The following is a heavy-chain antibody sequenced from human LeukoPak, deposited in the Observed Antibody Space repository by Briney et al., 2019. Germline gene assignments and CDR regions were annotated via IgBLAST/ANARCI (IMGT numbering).Heavy chain of an antibody. CDR2: INHSGST. Sequence: PGGSLRLSCAASGFTFSNYYMTWIRQPPGKGLEWIGEINHSGSTNYNPSLKSRVTIPVDTSKNQFSLKLSSVTAADTAVYYCARGGYYGSGNDFRFDPWGQGTLVTVSS. D-gene: IGHD3-10*01. CDR1: GFTFSNYY. V-gene: IGHV4-34*01. CDR3: ARGGYYGSGNDFRFDP. J-gene: IGHJ5*02.